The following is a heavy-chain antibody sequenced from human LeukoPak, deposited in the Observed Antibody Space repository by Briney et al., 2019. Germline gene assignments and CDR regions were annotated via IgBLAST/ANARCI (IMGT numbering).Heavy chain of an antibody. Sequence: GGSLRLSCAASGFTFSSYEMNWVRQAPGKGLEWVSYISSSGSTIYYADSVKGRFTISRDNAKNSLYLQMNSLRDEDTAVYYCARSDFYIVVVPAAVDYWGQGTLVTVSS. J-gene: IGHJ4*02. CDR1: GFTFSSYE. V-gene: IGHV3-48*03. D-gene: IGHD2-2*01. CDR3: ARSDFYIVVVPAAVDY. CDR2: ISSSGSTI.